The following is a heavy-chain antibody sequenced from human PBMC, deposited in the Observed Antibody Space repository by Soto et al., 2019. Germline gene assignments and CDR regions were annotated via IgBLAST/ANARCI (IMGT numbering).Heavy chain of an antibody. CDR3: AKGRIAAHITYAFNI. CDR1: GFTFDDYA. V-gene: IGHV3-9*01. Sequence: EVQLVESGGGLVQPGRSLRLSCAASGFTFDDYAMHWVRQAPGKGLEWVSGISWNSGSICYADSVKGRFTISRDNAKNCLYLQMNSLRAEDTALYYCAKGRIAAHITYAFNIWGQGTMVTVSS. CDR2: ISWNSGSI. J-gene: IGHJ3*02. D-gene: IGHD6-6*01.